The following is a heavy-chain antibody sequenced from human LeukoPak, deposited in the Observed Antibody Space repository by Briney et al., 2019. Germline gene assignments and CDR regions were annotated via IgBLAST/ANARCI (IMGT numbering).Heavy chain of an antibody. CDR3: ARLGIAVAGDFDY. CDR1: GDSISSYY. V-gene: IGHV4-39*01. Sequence: SETLSLTCTVSGDSISSYYWGWIRQPPGKGLEWIGSIYYSGTTYYNPSLKSRVTISVDTSKNQFSLKLSSVTAADTAVYYCARLGIAVAGDFDYWGQGTLVTVSS. D-gene: IGHD6-19*01. J-gene: IGHJ4*02. CDR2: IYYSGTT.